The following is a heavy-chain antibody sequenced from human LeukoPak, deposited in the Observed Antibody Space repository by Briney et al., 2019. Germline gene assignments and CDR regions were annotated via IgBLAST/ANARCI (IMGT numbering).Heavy chain of an antibody. Sequence: VASVKVSCKASGYTFTSYDINWVRQATGQGLEWMGWMNPNSGNTGYAQKFQGRVTMTRNTSISTAYMELSSLRSEDTAVYYCAKDSPRYYDSSGYDNYWGQGTLVTVSS. CDR2: MNPNSGNT. V-gene: IGHV1-8*01. CDR3: AKDSPRYYDSSGYDNY. D-gene: IGHD3-22*01. CDR1: GYTFTSYD. J-gene: IGHJ4*02.